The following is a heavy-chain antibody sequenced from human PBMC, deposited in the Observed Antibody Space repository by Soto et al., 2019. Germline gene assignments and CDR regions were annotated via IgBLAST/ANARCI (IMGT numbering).Heavy chain of an antibody. Sequence: LSLTCTVSGGSISSYYWSWIRQPPGKGLEWIGYIYYSGSTNYNPSLKSRVTISVDTSKNQFSLKLSSVTAADTAVYYCATTSYYYDSSGQTGYYFDYWGQGTLVTVSS. CDR2: IYYSGST. V-gene: IGHV4-59*01. CDR1: GGSISSYY. D-gene: IGHD3-22*01. CDR3: ATTSYYYDSSGQTGYYFDY. J-gene: IGHJ4*02.